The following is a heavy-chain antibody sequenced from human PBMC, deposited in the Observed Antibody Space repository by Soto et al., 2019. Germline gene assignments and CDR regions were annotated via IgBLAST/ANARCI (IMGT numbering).Heavy chain of an antibody. CDR2: ISSSSSYI. V-gene: IGHV3-21*01. D-gene: IGHD6-6*01. CDR1: GFTFSSYS. CDR3: ARDRTAARPNYYGMDV. J-gene: IGHJ6*02. Sequence: PGGSLRLSCAASGFTFSSYSVNWVRQAPGKGLEWVSSISSSSSYIYYADSVKGRFTISRDNAKNSLYLQMNSLRAEDTAVYYCARDRTAARPNYYGMDVWGQGTTVTVSS.